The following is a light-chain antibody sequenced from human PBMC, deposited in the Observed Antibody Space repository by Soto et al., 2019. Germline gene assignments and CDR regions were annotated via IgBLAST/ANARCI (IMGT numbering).Light chain of an antibody. CDR2: EVS. J-gene: IGLJ1*01. CDR3: SSYSISTAYL. Sequence: QSVLTQPASVSGSPGQSITISCTGTSSDVGGYDYVSWYQLHPGKAPKLMVFEVSNRPSGVSYRFSGSKSGNTASLTISGLQAEDEADYFCSSYSISTAYLFGTGTKVIAL. CDR1: SSDVGGYDY. V-gene: IGLV2-14*01.